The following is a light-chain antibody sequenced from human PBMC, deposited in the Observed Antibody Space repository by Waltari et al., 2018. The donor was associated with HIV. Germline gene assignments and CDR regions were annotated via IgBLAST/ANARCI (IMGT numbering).Light chain of an antibody. J-gene: IGLJ2*01. CDR2: DNT. V-gene: IGLV1-40*01. CDR3: QSYPASLTVSLI. CDR1: SPNIGAGYD. Sequence: QSVLTQPPSVSGAPGQRVTISCTGHSPNIGAGYDVHWYQQLPGKAPKLLISDNTDRPSGVPDRFSGSKSGTSASLAITGLRAEDEADYYCQSYPASLTVSLIFGGGTRLTVL.